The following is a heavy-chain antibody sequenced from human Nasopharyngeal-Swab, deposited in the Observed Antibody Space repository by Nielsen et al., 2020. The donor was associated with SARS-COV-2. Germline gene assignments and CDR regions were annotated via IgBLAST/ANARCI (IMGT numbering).Heavy chain of an antibody. CDR3: ARLMNDYDSSGLWGYYFDY. D-gene: IGHD3-22*01. V-gene: IGHV4-61*01. Sequence: SETLSLTCTVSGYSISSGYYWGWIRQPPGKGLEWIGYIHFSGSTIYNPSLKSRITISVDMSQNQFSLKLNSVTAADTAVYYCARLMNDYDSSGLWGYYFDYWGQGTLVTVSS. CDR2: IHFSGST. CDR1: GYSISSGYY. J-gene: IGHJ4*02.